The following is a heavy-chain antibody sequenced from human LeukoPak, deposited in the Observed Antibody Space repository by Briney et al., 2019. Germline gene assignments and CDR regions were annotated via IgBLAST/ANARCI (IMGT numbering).Heavy chain of an antibody. Sequence: ASVKVSCKASGYTFTGRYMHWVRQAPGQGLEWMGWINPNSGGTNYAQKFQGRVTMTRDTSISTAYMELSRLRSDDTAVYYCAAGRAYGDYLDAFDIWGQGTMVTVSS. D-gene: IGHD4-17*01. CDR1: GYTFTGRY. CDR2: INPNSGGT. CDR3: AAGRAYGDYLDAFDI. V-gene: IGHV1-2*02. J-gene: IGHJ3*02.